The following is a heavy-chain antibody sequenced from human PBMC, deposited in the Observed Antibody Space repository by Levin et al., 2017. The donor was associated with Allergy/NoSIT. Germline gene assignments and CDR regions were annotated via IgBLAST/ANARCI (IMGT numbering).Heavy chain of an antibody. Sequence: TGGSLRLSCAASGFTFSSYGMHWVRQAPGKGLEWVAVISYDGSNKYYADSVKGRFTISRDNSKNTLYLQMNSLRAEDTAVYYCAKDWGLGLERRGARLGYWGQGTLVTVSS. CDR1: GFTFSSYG. D-gene: IGHD1-1*01. CDR2: ISYDGSNK. J-gene: IGHJ4*02. V-gene: IGHV3-30*18. CDR3: AKDWGLGLERRGARLGY.